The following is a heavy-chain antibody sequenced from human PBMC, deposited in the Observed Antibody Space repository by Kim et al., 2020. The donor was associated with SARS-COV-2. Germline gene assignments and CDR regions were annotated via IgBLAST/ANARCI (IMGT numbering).Heavy chain of an antibody. CDR1: GFTFSSYE. D-gene: IGHD3-3*01. CDR2: ISSSGSTI. Sequence: GGSLRLSCAASGFTFSSYEMNWVRQAPGKGLEWVSYISSSGSTIYYADSVKSRFTISRDNAKNSLYLQMNSLRAEDTAVYYCARAGPTIFGVVIKNYYYYGMDVWGQGTTVTVSS. J-gene: IGHJ6*02. V-gene: IGHV3-48*03. CDR3: ARAGPTIFGVVIKNYYYYGMDV.